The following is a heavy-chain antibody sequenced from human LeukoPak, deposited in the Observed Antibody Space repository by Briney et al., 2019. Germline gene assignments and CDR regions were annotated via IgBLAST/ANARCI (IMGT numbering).Heavy chain of an antibody. V-gene: IGHV4-34*01. CDR1: GFNFDDNG. CDR3: AREGIAARFDS. CDR2: INHSGST. J-gene: IGHJ4*02. Sequence: GSLRLSCAASGFNFDDNGMTWVRQAPGKGLEWIGEINHSGSTNYNPSLKSRVTMSVDTSKNQFSLKLSSVTAADTAVFYCAREGIAARFDSWGQGTLVTVSS. D-gene: IGHD6-6*01.